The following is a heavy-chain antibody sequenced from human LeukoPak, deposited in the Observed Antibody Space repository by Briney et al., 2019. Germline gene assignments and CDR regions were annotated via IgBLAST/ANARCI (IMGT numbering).Heavy chain of an antibody. CDR3: AALRGYNYYYFEY. CDR2: IIPIFGTA. V-gene: IGHV1-69*13. Sequence: ASVKVSCKASGGTFSSYAISWVRQAPGQGLEWMGGIIPIFGTANYAQKFQGRVTITADESTSTAYMELSSLRSEDTAVYYCAALRGYNYYYFEYWGQGTLVTVSS. D-gene: IGHD5-24*01. J-gene: IGHJ4*02. CDR1: GGTFSSYA.